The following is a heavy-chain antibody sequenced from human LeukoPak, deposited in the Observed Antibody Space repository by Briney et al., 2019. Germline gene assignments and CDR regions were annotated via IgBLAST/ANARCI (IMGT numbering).Heavy chain of an antibody. CDR1: GYTFTGYY. D-gene: IGHD2-2*01. J-gene: IGHJ4*02. CDR2: INPDSGGT. V-gene: IGHV1-2*02. Sequence: APVKVSCKASGYTFTGYYIHWVRQAPGQGLEWMGWINPDSGGTNYAQKFLGRVTMTRDTSVSTAYMELSSLGSDDSAVYYCARDFGIFGTSGWTGQDYWGQGTLVTVSS. CDR3: ARDFGIFGTSGWTGQDY.